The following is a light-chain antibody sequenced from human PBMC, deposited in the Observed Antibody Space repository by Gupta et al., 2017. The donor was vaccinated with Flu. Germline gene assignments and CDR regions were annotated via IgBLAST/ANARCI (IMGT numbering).Light chain of an antibody. Sequence: RATLSCRASQSVSSNLAWYQQKPGQAPRLLIYGASTRATGIPARFSGSGSGTEFTLTISSLQSEDFAFYYCQQYNNWPPSGTFGQGTKVEIK. CDR3: QQYNNWPPSGT. CDR2: GAS. J-gene: IGKJ1*01. V-gene: IGKV3-15*01. CDR1: QSVSSN.